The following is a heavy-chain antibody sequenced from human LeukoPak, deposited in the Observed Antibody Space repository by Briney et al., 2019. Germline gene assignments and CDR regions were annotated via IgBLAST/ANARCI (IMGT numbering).Heavy chain of an antibody. CDR1: GGSIAGSSYY. CDR3: ARSDGYGLVGI. V-gene: IGHV4-39*07. J-gene: IGHJ3*02. CDR2: IYYSGST. D-gene: IGHD5-18*01. Sequence: SETLSLTCTVSGGSIAGSSYYWVWIRQPPGNGLEWIGTIYYSGSTYYNPSLRSRVTISVDTSKNQFSLRLSSVTAADTAVYYCARSDGYGLVGIWGQGTMVTVSS.